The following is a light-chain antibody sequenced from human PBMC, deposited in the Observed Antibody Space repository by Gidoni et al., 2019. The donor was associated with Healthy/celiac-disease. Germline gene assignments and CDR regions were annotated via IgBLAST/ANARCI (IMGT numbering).Light chain of an antibody. Sequence: QSALTPPDSVSGSPGQSITISSTGTSSDVGGYNYVSWYQQHPDKAPKRMIYDVSNRPSGVSNRFSGSKSGNTASLTISGLQAEDEADYYCSSYTSSSTWVFGGGTKLTVL. CDR2: DVS. J-gene: IGLJ3*02. CDR1: SSDVGGYNY. CDR3: SSYTSSSTWV. V-gene: IGLV2-14*03.